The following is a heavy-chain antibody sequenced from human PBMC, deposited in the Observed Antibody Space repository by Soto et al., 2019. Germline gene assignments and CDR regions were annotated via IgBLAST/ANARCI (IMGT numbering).Heavy chain of an antibody. CDR1: GFTFSSYS. V-gene: IGHV3-21*01. CDR2: ISSSSSYI. CDR3: AKVRAGTLDY. D-gene: IGHD1-1*01. J-gene: IGHJ4*02. Sequence: GGSLRLSCAASGFTFSSYSMNWVRQAPGKGLEWVSSISSSSSYIYYADPVKGRFTISRDNAKNSLYLQMNSLRAEDTAVYYCAKVRAGTLDYWGQGTLVTVSS.